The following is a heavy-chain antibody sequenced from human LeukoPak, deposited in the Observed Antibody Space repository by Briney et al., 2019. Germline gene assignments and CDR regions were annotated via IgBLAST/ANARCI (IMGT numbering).Heavy chain of an antibody. D-gene: IGHD4-23*01. Sequence: GGSLRLSCAASGFTFSSYEMNWVRQAPGKGLEWVSYISSSGSTIYYADSVKGRFTISRDDARNSLYLQMNSLRAEDTAVYYCARDYGGKWLDYWGQGTLVTVSS. V-gene: IGHV3-48*03. J-gene: IGHJ4*02. CDR1: GFTFSSYE. CDR2: ISSSGSTI. CDR3: ARDYGGKWLDY.